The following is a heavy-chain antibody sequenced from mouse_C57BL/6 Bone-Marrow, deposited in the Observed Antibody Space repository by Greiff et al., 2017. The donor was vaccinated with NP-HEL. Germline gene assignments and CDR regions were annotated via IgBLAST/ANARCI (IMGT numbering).Heavy chain of an antibody. CDR3: ARGYDGYYVPDY. V-gene: IGHV1-80*01. J-gene: IGHJ2*01. D-gene: IGHD2-3*01. CDR2: IYPGDGDT. CDR1: GYAFSSYW. Sequence: VQLKESGAELVKPGASVKISCKASGYAFSSYWMNWVKQRPGKGLEWIGQIYPGDGDTNYNGKFKGKATLTADKSSSTAYMQLSSLTSEDSAVYFCARGYDGYYVPDYWGQGTTLTVSS.